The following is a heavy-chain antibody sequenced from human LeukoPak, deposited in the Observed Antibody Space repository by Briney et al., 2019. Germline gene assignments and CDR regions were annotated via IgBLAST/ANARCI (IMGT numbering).Heavy chain of an antibody. CDR3: AKDDGSGSPDY. D-gene: IGHD3-10*01. CDR2: ISYDGSNK. Sequence: GRSLRLSCAASGFTFSSYGMHWVRQAPGKGLEWVAVISYDGSNKYYADSVKGRFTISRDNSKNTLYLQMNSLRAEDTAVYYCAKDDGSGSPDYWGQGTLVTVSS. J-gene: IGHJ4*02. CDR1: GFTFSSYG. V-gene: IGHV3-30*18.